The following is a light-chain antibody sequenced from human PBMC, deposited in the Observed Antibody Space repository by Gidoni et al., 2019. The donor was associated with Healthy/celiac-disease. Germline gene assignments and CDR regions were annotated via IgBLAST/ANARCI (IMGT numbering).Light chain of an antibody. J-gene: IGLJ1*01. V-gene: IGLV2-14*01. CDR2: EVS. CDR1: SRDVGGYNY. CDR3: SSYTSSSTPLFV. Sequence: QSALTQPASVSGSPGQSITIYCTGTSRDVGGYNYVSWYQQPPGNAPKLMIYEVSNRPSGVSNRFSGSKSGNTASLTISGLQAEDEADYYCSSYTSSSTPLFVFGTGTKVTVL.